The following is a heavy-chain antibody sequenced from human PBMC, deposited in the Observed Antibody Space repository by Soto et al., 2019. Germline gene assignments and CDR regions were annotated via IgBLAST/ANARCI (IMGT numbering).Heavy chain of an antibody. CDR2: ISGSGGCT. D-gene: IGHD3-16*01. CDR1: GFPFRRYA. CDR3: AKGRYYSLFDI. V-gene: IGHV3-23*01. Sequence: GALRLSCLASGFPFRRYAMSWVRQTPGKGLEWVSGISGSGGCTYYADSVKGRFTISRDNSNNTLSLQMHILRVEDTAGYFCAKGRYYSLFDISGHWTMVTVS. J-gene: IGHJ3*02.